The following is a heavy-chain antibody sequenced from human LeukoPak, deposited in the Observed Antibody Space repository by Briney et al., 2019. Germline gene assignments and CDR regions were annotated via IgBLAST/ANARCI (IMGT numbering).Heavy chain of an antibody. CDR2: IYTSGST. Sequence: SETLSLTCTVSGGSISSYYWSWIRQSAGKGLEWIGRIYTSGSTNYNPSPKSRVSMSVDTSKNQFSLKLSSVTAADTAVYYCARDHYDSSGYRIDYWGQGTLVTVSS. J-gene: IGHJ4*02. D-gene: IGHD3-22*01. CDR3: ARDHYDSSGYRIDY. CDR1: GGSISSYY. V-gene: IGHV4-4*07.